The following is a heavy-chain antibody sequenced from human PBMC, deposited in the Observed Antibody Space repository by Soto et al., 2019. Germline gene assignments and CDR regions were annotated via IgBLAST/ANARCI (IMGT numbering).Heavy chain of an antibody. J-gene: IGHJ5*02. V-gene: IGHV3-33*01. CDR3: ARDPRGYCSSTSCLNTWFDP. CDR1: GFTFSSYG. Sequence: QVQLVESGGGVVQPGRSLRLSCAASGFTFSSYGMHWVRQAPGKGLEWVAVIWYDGSNKYYADSVKGRFTISRDNSKNTLYLQMNSLRAEDTAVYYCARDPRGYCSSTSCLNTWFDPWGQGTLVTVSS. D-gene: IGHD2-2*03. CDR2: IWYDGSNK.